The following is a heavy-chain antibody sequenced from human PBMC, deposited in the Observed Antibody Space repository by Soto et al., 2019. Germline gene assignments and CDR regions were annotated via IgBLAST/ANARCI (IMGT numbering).Heavy chain of an antibody. V-gene: IGHV4-34*01. CDR3: ARGQEGVVATH. Sequence: QVQLQQWGAGLLKPSETLSLNCAVTGGSLSGYYWSWIRQPPGKGLEWIGEVKDGGHTNYSPSLRSRVTISSDTSNNQFSLGLNSVTAADTGVYYCARGQEGVVATHWDQGSLVTVSS. D-gene: IGHD5-12*01. CDR1: GGSLSGYY. J-gene: IGHJ4*02. CDR2: VKDGGHT.